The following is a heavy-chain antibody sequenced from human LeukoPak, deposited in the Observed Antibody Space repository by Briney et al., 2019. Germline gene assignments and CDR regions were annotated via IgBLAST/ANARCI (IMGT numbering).Heavy chain of an antibody. CDR2: IIPIFGTA. CDR3: ARVVVVAAPPYYYYYYMDV. CDR1: GGTFSSYA. V-gene: IGHV1-69*13. D-gene: IGHD2-15*01. Sequence: ASVKVSCKASGGTFSSYAISWVRQAPGQGLEWVGGIIPIFGTANYAQKFQGRVTITADESTSTAYMELSSLRSEDTAVYYCARVVVVAAPPYYYYYYMDVWGKGTTVTVSS. J-gene: IGHJ6*03.